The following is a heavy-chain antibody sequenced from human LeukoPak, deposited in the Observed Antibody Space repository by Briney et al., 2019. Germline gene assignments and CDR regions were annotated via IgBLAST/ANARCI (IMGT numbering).Heavy chain of an antibody. CDR1: GFTFSSYG. Sequence: GGSLRLSCAASGFTFSSYGMHWVRQAPGKGLEWVAVISYDGSNKYYADSVKGRFTISRDNSKNTLYLQMNSLRAEDTAVYYCARAGSHRNSGYDYWGQGTLVTVSS. V-gene: IGHV3-30*03. D-gene: IGHD5-12*01. J-gene: IGHJ4*02. CDR3: ARAGSHRNSGYDY. CDR2: ISYDGSNK.